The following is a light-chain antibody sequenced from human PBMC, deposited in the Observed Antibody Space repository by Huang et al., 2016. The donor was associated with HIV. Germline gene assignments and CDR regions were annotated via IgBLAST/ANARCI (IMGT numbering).Light chain of an antibody. CDR3: QQYNSYSMT. Sequence: DIQMTQSPSTLSASNGDRGTSTCRASQSMITWLAWYQQKPGQAPKFRISKASILQSGVPSRFSGSGSGTEFTLTISSLQPDDFATYYCQQYNSYSMTFGQGTRLDVK. V-gene: IGKV1-5*03. CDR2: KAS. CDR1: QSMITW. J-gene: IGKJ5*01.